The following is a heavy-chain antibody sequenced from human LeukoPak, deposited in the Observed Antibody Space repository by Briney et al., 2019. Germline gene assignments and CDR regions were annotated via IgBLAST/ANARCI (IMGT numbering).Heavy chain of an antibody. CDR1: GFTFSSYA. CDR3: AKRCSSNMFPNFDY. Sequence: PGGSLRLSCAVSGFTFSSYAMSWVRQAPGMGPEWVSVISGSGANTNYADSVKGRFTISRDNPENTLYLQMNSLTAEDTAVYYCAKRCSSNMFPNFDYWGQGTLVTVSS. D-gene: IGHD2-2*01. V-gene: IGHV3-23*01. J-gene: IGHJ4*02. CDR2: ISGSGANT.